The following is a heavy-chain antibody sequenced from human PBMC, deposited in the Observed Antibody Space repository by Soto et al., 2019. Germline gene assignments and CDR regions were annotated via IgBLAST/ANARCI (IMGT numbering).Heavy chain of an antibody. CDR2: INHSGST. Sequence: QVQLQQWGAGLLKPSETLSLTCAVYGGSFSGYYWSWIRQPPGKGLEWIGEINHSGSTNYNPSLKSRVTRSVDTSKNQFPLKLSSVTAADTAVYYCARGRGSSPAGEYFQHWGQGTLVTVSS. D-gene: IGHD6-13*01. CDR1: GGSFSGYY. V-gene: IGHV4-34*01. CDR3: ARGRGSSPAGEYFQH. J-gene: IGHJ1*01.